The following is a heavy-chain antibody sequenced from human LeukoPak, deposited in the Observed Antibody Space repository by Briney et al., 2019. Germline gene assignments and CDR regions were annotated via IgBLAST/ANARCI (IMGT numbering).Heavy chain of an antibody. CDR1: GFTFSSYW. Sequence: GGSQRLSCVASGFTFSSYWMSWVRQAPGKGLEWVANINQDGSEQYYVDSVKGRFTISRDNAKNSLYLQMNSLRAEDTAVYYCARDKIVGATFFDYWGQGTLVTVSS. J-gene: IGHJ4*02. CDR3: ARDKIVGATFFDY. V-gene: IGHV3-7*01. D-gene: IGHD1-26*01. CDR2: INQDGSEQ.